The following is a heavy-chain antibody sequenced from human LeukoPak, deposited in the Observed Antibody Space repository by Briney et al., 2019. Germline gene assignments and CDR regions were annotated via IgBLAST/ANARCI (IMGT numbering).Heavy chain of an antibody. Sequence: ASVTVSFKASGYTFTSNYIYWVRQAPGQGLEWMGRINPSGGSTSYTQKFQGRVTMTRDTSTGTVYMELSSLRSEDTAVYYCARRQGSQNDYWGQGTLVTVSS. D-gene: IGHD3-10*01. CDR2: INPSGGST. CDR1: GYTFTSNY. V-gene: IGHV1-46*01. CDR3: ARRQGSQNDY. J-gene: IGHJ4*02.